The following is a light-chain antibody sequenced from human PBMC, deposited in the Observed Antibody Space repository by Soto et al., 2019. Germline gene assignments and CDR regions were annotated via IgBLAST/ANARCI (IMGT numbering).Light chain of an antibody. CDR3: GTWDSSLSAVV. Sequence: QSVLTQPPSVSAAPGQKVTISCSGSSSNIGSSYVSWYQQVPGTAPKLLIYENSKRPSGIPDRFSGSKSGTSATLGITGLRTGDEADFYCGTWDSSLSAVVFGGGTKVTVL. J-gene: IGLJ2*01. V-gene: IGLV1-51*02. CDR1: SSNIGSSY. CDR2: ENS.